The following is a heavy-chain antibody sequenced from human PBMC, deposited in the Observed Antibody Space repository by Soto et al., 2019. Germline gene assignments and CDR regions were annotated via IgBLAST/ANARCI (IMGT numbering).Heavy chain of an antibody. D-gene: IGHD1-1*01. V-gene: IGHV3-11*01. CDR2: ISGSSSAI. Sequence: QVQLVESGGGLVKPGGSLRLSCAASGFTFSDYYMTWIRQAPGKGLEWVSHISGSSSAIQYAYSVKGRFTISRDNTRNSLYLNMDSLTAEDTAVYYCAVDGMNWTDREYLGQGTLVTLSS. CDR3: AVDGMNWTDREY. J-gene: IGHJ4*02. CDR1: GFTFSDYY.